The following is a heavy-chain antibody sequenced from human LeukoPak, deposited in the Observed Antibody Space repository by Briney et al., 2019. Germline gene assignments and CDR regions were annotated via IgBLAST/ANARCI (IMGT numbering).Heavy chain of an antibody. Sequence: GGSLRLSCAASGFTFRNTWMTWVRQAPGKGLDWVATIRPDGRDKFYVDSVKGRFTISRDNVKDSLYLQMNSLRVEDTAVYYCAKDISATTWAFDIWGQGTMVTVSS. V-gene: IGHV3-7*01. CDR1: GFTFRNTW. D-gene: IGHD1-26*01. CDR2: IRPDGRDK. J-gene: IGHJ3*02. CDR3: AKDISATTWAFDI.